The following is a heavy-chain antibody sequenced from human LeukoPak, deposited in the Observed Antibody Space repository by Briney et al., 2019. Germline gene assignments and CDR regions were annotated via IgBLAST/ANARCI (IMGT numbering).Heavy chain of an antibody. CDR2: IYYSGST. J-gene: IGHJ3*02. Sequence: PSETLSLTCTVSGGSISSGDYYWSWIRQPPGKGLEWIGYIYYSGSTYYNPSLKSRVTISVDTSKNQFSLKLSSVTAADTAVYYCASPHYYGSGSYYTRAFDIWGQGTMVTVSS. CDR1: GGSISSGDYY. D-gene: IGHD3-10*01. V-gene: IGHV4-30-4*01. CDR3: ASPHYYGSGSYYTRAFDI.